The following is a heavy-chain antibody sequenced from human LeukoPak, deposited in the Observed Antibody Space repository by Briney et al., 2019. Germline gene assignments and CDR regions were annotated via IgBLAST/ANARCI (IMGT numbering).Heavy chain of an antibody. CDR2: ICGSGGST. V-gene: IGHV3-23*01. J-gene: IGHJ3*02. D-gene: IGHD3-10*01. CDR1: GFTFSSYA. Sequence: GGSLRLSCAASGFTFSSYAMSWVRQAPGKGLEWVSAICGSGGSTYYADSVKGRFTISRDNSKNTLYLQMNSLRAEDTAVYYCAKDGSVLLWFGESDAFDIWGQGTMVTVSS. CDR3: AKDGSVLLWFGESDAFDI.